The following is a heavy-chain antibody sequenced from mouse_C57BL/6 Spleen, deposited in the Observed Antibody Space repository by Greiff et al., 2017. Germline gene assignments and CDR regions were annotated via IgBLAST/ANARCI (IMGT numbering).Heavy chain of an antibody. V-gene: IGHV3-6*01. CDR1: GYSITSGYY. CDR3: AAGTGYFDV. D-gene: IGHD4-1*01. Sequence: ESGPGLAKPSQSLSLTCSVTGYSITSGYYWNWIRQFPGNKLEWMGYISYDGSNNYNPSLKNRISITRDTSKNQFFLKLNSVTTEDTATYYCAAGTGYFDVWGTGTTVTVSS. J-gene: IGHJ1*03. CDR2: ISYDGSN.